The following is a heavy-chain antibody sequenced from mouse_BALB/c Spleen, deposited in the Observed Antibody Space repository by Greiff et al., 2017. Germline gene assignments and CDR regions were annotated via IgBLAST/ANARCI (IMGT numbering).Heavy chain of an antibody. CDR3: ARAYYGSSYAMDY. CDR1: GFTFSSFG. V-gene: IGHV5-17*02. D-gene: IGHD1-1*01. Sequence: EVQRVESGGGLVQPGGSRKLSCAASGFTFSSFGMHWVRQAPEKGLEWVAYISSGSSTIYYADTVKGRFTISRDNPKNTLFLQMTSLRSEDTAMYYCARAYYGSSYAMDYWGQGTSVTVSS. CDR2: ISSGSSTI. J-gene: IGHJ4*01.